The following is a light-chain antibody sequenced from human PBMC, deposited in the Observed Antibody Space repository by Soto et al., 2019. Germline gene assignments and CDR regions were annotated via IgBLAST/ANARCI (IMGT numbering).Light chain of an antibody. Sequence: DIKMTQSPSTLSASVGERVTITCPASQIVNSWLAWYQQKPGKAPKLLIYKASNLENGVPSRFSGSGSGTEFTLTISGLQPDDFASYYCQQYNNYSGTFGQGTKVEIK. V-gene: IGKV1-5*03. CDR2: KAS. CDR1: QIVNSW. J-gene: IGKJ1*01. CDR3: QQYNNYSGT.